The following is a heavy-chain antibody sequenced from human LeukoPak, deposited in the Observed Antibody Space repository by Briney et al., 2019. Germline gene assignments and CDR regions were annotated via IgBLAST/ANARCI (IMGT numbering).Heavy chain of an antibody. D-gene: IGHD3-10*01. CDR2: ISSSGSTI. Sequence: GGSLRLSCAASGFTFSSHGMNWVRQAPGKGLEWVSYISSSGSTIYYADSVKGRFTISRDNSKNTLYLQMNSLRAEDTAVYYCAKDRGIISDYWGQGILVTVSS. CDR3: AKDRGIISDY. J-gene: IGHJ4*02. V-gene: IGHV3-23*01. CDR1: GFTFSSHG.